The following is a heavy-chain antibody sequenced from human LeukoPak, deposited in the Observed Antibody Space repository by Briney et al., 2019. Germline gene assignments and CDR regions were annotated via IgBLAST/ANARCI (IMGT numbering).Heavy chain of an antibody. D-gene: IGHD6-13*01. Sequence: GGSLRLSCAASGFTLSSYGMSWVRQAPGKGLEWVSAISGSGGSTYYADSVKGRFTISRDNSKNTLYLQMNSLRAEDTAVYYCAKGADSTIWYTGGYYFDYWGQGTLVTVSS. CDR3: AKGADSTIWYTGGYYFDY. V-gene: IGHV3-23*01. CDR1: GFTLSSYG. J-gene: IGHJ4*02. CDR2: ISGSGGST.